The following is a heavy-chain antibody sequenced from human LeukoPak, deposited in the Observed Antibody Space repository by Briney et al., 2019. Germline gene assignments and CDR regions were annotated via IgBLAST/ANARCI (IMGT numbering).Heavy chain of an antibody. D-gene: IGHD2-2*02. J-gene: IGHJ4*02. V-gene: IGHV1-69*13. Sequence: ASVKVSCKASGGTFSSYAISWVRQAPGQGLEWMGGIIPIFGTANYAQKFQGRVTITADESTSTAYMELSSLRSEDTAVYYCARDRSRYCSSTSCYTHFDYWGQGTLVTVSS. CDR1: GGTFSSYA. CDR2: IIPIFGTA. CDR3: ARDRSRYCSSTSCYTHFDY.